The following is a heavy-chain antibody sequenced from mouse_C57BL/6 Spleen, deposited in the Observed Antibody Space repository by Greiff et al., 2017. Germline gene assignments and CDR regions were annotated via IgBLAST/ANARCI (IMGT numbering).Heavy chain of an antibody. J-gene: IGHJ2*01. V-gene: IGHV1-53*01. CDR1: GYTFTSYW. CDR2: INPSNGGT. Sequence: VQLQQPGTELVKPGASVKLSCKASGYTFTSYWMHWVKQRPGQGLEWIGNINPSNGGTNYNEKFKSKATLTVDKSSSTAYMQLSSLTSEDSAVYYCARSLYDYDDYFDYWGQGTTLTVSS. CDR3: ARSLYDYDDYFDY. D-gene: IGHD2-4*01.